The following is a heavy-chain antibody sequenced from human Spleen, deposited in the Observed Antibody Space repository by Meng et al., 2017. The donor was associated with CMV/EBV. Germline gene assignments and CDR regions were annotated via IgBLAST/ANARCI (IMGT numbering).Heavy chain of an antibody. Sequence: GSLRLSCAVYGGSFSGYYWSWIRQPPGKGLEWIGEINHSGSTNYNPSLKSRVTISVDTSKNQFSLKLSSVTAADTAVYYCARARLTITIFGGGYDYYGMDVWGQGTTVTVSS. D-gene: IGHD3-3*01. CDR1: GGSFSGYY. J-gene: IGHJ6*02. CDR3: ARARLTITIFGGGYDYYGMDV. CDR2: INHSGST. V-gene: IGHV4-34*01.